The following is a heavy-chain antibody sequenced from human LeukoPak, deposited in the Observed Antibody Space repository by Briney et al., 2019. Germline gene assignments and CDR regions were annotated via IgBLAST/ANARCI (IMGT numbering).Heavy chain of an antibody. CDR3: ARDANFWSGYCDY. J-gene: IGHJ4*02. Sequence: ASVKVSCKASGGTFSSYAISWVRQAPGQGLEWMGGIIPIFGTANYAQKFQGRVTMTRDTSTSTVYMELSSLRSEDTAVYYCARDANFWSGYCDYWGQGTLVTVSS. V-gene: IGHV1-69*05. CDR1: GGTFSSYA. D-gene: IGHD3-3*01. CDR2: IIPIFGTA.